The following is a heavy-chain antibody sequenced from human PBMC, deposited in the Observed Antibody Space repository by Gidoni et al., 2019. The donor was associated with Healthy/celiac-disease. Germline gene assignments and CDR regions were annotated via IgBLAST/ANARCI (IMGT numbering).Heavy chain of an antibody. D-gene: IGHD3-22*01. J-gene: IGHJ3*02. Sequence: EVQLMHSGAAVTKPGASLKISCQGSGYSFTSYWIGWVRQIPGKCVEGMGIIDPGDSNTRYSPSCQGQVTISADKSISTAYLQWSSLKASDTDMYYCARLMGSSGYTAFDIWGQGTMVTVSS. CDR3: ARLMGSSGYTAFDI. CDR2: IDPGDSNT. CDR1: GYSFTSYW. V-gene: IGHV5-51*01.